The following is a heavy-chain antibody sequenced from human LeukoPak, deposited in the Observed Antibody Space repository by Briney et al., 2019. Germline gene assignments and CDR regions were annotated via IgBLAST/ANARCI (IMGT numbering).Heavy chain of an antibody. V-gene: IGHV4-59*12. CDR3: ARGIRVAPGAFDI. Sequence: SETLSLTCTVSGGSISSYYWSWIRQPPGKGLEWIGYIYYSGSTNYNPSLKSRVTISVDTSKNQFSLKLSSVTAADTAVYYCARGIRVAPGAFDIWGQGTMVTVSS. CDR2: IYYSGST. CDR1: GGSISSYY. J-gene: IGHJ3*02. D-gene: IGHD1-14*01.